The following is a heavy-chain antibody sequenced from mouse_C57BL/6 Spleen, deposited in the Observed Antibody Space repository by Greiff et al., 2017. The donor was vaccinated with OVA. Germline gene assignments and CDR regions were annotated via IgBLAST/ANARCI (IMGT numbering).Heavy chain of an antibody. CDR3: TRRTLYYGYDEGFDY. CDR1: GYTFTSYW. J-gene: IGHJ2*01. V-gene: IGHV1-5*01. CDR2: IYPGNSDT. D-gene: IGHD2-2*01. Sequence: EVQLQQSGTVLARPGASVKMSCKTSGYTFTSYWMHWVKQRPGQGLEWIGAIYPGNSDTSYNQKFKGKAKLTAVTSASTAYMELSSLTNEDSAVYYCTRRTLYYGYDEGFDYWGQGTTLTVSS.